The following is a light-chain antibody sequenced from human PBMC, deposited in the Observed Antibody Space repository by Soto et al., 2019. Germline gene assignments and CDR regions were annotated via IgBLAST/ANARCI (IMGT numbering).Light chain of an antibody. CDR2: DVS. CDR3: SSYAGSYTSYV. V-gene: IGLV2-11*01. J-gene: IGLJ1*01. CDR1: SSDVDGYNY. Sequence: QSALTQPRSVSGSPGQSVTISCTGTSSDVDGYNYVSWYQQHPGKAPKLMIYDVSERPSGVPDRFSGSKSGNTASLTISGLQAEDEADYYCSSYAGSYTSYVFGTGTKVTVL.